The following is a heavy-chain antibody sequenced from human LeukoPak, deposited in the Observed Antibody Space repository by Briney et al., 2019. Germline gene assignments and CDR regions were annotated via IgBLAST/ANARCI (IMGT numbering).Heavy chain of an antibody. D-gene: IGHD3-9*01. CDR2: TRDDGSNE. Sequence: GGSLRLSCAASGFTFSSFGMHWVRQAPGKGLEWVAFTRDDGSNEYYADSVRGRFTISRDNSKNTLYLRMNSLRAEDTAVYYCAKDQNILTGYYNPFDYWGQGTQVTVSS. J-gene: IGHJ4*02. CDR3: AKDQNILTGYYNPFDY. V-gene: IGHV3-30*02. CDR1: GFTFSSFG.